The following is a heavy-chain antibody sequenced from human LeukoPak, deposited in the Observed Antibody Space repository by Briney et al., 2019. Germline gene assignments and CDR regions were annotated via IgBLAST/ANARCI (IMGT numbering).Heavy chain of an antibody. CDR1: GFTFSDYG. CDR3: AKDNSHSSSIYYYYYYYMDV. J-gene: IGHJ6*03. Sequence: GGSLRLSCGASGFTFSDYGMLWVRQAPGKGLDWVAFIRHDGNKKLYADSVKGRFTISRDNSKNTLYLYVNSLRAEDTAVYYCAKDNSHSSSIYYYYYYYMDVWGKGTTVTISS. D-gene: IGHD6-13*01. V-gene: IGHV3-30*02. CDR2: IRHDGNKK.